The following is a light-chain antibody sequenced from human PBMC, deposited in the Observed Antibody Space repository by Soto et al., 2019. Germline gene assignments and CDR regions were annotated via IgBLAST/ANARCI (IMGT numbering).Light chain of an antibody. J-gene: IGKJ4*01. V-gene: IGKV4-1*01. CDR3: QQYYSAPLT. CDR2: WAS. Sequence: DIMMSQSPASLAVSLCERATINFKSSHIFLNSSNNKNYLVWYQQKPGQPPKALIYWASIRESGVPDRFSGSGSGTDFTLTISSLQAEDVAVYYCQQYYSAPLTFGGGTKVDIK. CDR1: HIFLNSSNNKNY.